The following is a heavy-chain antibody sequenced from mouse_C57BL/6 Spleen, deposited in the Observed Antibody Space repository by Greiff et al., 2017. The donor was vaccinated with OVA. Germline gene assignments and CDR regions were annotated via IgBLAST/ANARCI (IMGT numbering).Heavy chain of an antibody. CDR1: GYAFSSYW. J-gene: IGHJ3*01. CDR3: ARVGSAQATAAWFAY. V-gene: IGHV1-80*01. CDR2: IYPGDGDT. Sequence: QVQLQQSGAELVKPGASVKISCKASGYAFSSYWMNWVKQRPGKGLEWIGQIYPGDGDTNYNGKFKGKATLTADKSSSTAYMQLSSLTSEDSAVYFCARVGSAQATAAWFAYWGQGTLVTVSA. D-gene: IGHD3-2*02.